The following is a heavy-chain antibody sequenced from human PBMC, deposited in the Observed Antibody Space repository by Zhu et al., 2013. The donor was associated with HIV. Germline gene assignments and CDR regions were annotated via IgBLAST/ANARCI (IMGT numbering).Heavy chain of an antibody. CDR1: GDSINNGYY. CDR2: IYESGTT. J-gene: IGHJ5*02. Sequence: QVQLQESGPGLVKPSETLSLSCTVSGDSINNGYYWGWIRQAPGKGLEWLATIYESGTTHYNPSLKGRLTISMDMSRNQFSLKVRSVTAADTAVYYCARVPLGIQGWFDPWGQGTLVTVSS. D-gene: IGHD7-27*01. V-gene: IGHV4-38-2*02. CDR3: ARVPLGIQGWFDP.